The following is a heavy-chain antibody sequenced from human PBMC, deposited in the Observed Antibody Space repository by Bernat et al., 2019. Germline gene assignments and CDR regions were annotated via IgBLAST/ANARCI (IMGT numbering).Heavy chain of an antibody. J-gene: IGHJ6*02. CDR3: ARLEKRLRSSQSYFYYYHGMDV. CDR2: IYYSGTT. V-gene: IGHV4-59*08. CDR1: GGSIRDFY. Sequence: QVQLQESGPGLIKPSETLSLTCIVSGGSIRDFYWNWIRQAPGRGLEWIGNIYYSGTTTYNASLKSRVTISIDTSKNQFSLTLRSVTAADTAVYYCARLEKRLRSSQSYFYYYHGMDVWGHGTTVIVSS.